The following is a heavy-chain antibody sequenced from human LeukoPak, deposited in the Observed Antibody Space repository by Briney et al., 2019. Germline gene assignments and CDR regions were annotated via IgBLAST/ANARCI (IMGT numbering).Heavy chain of an antibody. CDR2: IYYSGST. V-gene: IGHV4-59*01. CDR3: ARADSRDWYFDL. Sequence: SETLSLTCTVSGGSISSYYWSWIRQPPGKGLEWIGYIYYSGSTNYNPSLKSRVTISVDTSKNQFSLKLSSVTTADTAVYYCARADSRDWYFDLWGRGTLVTVSS. J-gene: IGHJ2*01. D-gene: IGHD3-22*01. CDR1: GGSISSYY.